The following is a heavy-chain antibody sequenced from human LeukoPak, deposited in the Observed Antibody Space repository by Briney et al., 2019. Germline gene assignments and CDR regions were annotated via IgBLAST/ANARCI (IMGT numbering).Heavy chain of an antibody. D-gene: IGHD2-2*01. J-gene: IGHJ4*02. V-gene: IGHV3-48*03. CDR1: GFTFSSYE. CDR2: ISSSGSTI. Sequence: PGGSLRLSCAASGFTFSSYEMNWVRQAPGKGLEWVSYISSSGSTIYYADSVKGRFTISRDNAKNSLYLQMNSLRAEDTAVYYCARDQKDIVVVPAAHLFDYWGQGTPVTVSS. CDR3: ARDQKDIVVVPAAHLFDY.